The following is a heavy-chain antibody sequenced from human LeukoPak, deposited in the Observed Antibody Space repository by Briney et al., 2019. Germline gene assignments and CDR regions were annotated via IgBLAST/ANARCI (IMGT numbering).Heavy chain of an antibody. D-gene: IGHD6-6*01. Sequence: SETLSLTCAVSGEPISGFYWSWIRQPPGRALEWIAEINRSGNSNYTPALKSRVTMSVDTSNNQISLNLDSVTAADTAIYYCARQSSNSSPPPHDLWGQGTLVTVSS. CDR3: ARQSSNSSPPPHDL. CDR2: INRSGNS. CDR1: GEPISGFY. V-gene: IGHV4-34*01. J-gene: IGHJ5*02.